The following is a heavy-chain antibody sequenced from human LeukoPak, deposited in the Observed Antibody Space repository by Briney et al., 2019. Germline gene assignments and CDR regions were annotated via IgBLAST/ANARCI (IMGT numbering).Heavy chain of an antibody. CDR1: GFTFNDYS. D-gene: IGHD3-10*01. J-gene: IGHJ4*02. CDR2: ISCSVTHI. CDR3: ARGHHTRGLYDY. V-gene: IGHV3-21*01. Sequence: GGSLRLSCAASGFTFNDYSMNWVRQAPGKGLEWVSSISCSVTHIFYADSLKGRFTIYRDNAKNSLYLQMNSLRAEDTAVYYCARGHHTRGLYDYWGQGTLVTVSS.